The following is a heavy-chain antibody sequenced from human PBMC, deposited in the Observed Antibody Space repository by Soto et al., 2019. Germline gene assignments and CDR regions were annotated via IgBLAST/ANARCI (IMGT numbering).Heavy chain of an antibody. CDR1: GGPFSSYA. Sequence: QVQLVQSGAEVKKPGSSVKVSCKASGGPFSSYAISWVRQAPGQGLEWMGGIIPIFGTANYAQKFQGRVTITADESTSTAYMELSILRSEDTAVDYCAREPYGAVSVPYYGIDVWGQVTTVTVSS. J-gene: IGHJ6*02. CDR3: AREPYGAVSVPYYGIDV. V-gene: IGHV1-69*01. CDR2: IIPIFGTA. D-gene: IGHD6-19*01.